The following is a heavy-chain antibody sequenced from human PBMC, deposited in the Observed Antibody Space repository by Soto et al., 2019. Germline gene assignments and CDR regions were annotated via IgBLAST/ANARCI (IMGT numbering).Heavy chain of an antibody. D-gene: IGHD6-13*01. V-gene: IGHV3-66*01. Sequence: GALRLSCAASGFTVSSNYMSWVRQAPGKGLEWVSVIYSGGSTYYADSVKGRFTISRDNSKNTLYLQMNSLRAEDTAVYYCARDKREQQLSGRLYYYYYGMDVWGQGTTVTVSS. J-gene: IGHJ6*02. CDR3: ARDKREQQLSGRLYYYYYGMDV. CDR1: GFTVSSNY. CDR2: IYSGGST.